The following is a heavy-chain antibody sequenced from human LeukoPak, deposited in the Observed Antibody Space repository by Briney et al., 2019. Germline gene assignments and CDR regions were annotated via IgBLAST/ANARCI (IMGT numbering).Heavy chain of an antibody. CDR1: GYTFTGYY. D-gene: IGHD1-26*01. CDR2: INPNSGGT. J-gene: IGHJ4*02. CDR3: ASYSGSYSSDFDY. V-gene: IGHV1-2*02. Sequence: ASVKVSCKASGYTFTGYYMHWVRQAPGQGLEWMGWINPNSGGTNYAQKFQGRVTLTRDTSISTAYMELSRLRSDDTGVYYCASYSGSYSSDFDYWGQGTLVTVSS.